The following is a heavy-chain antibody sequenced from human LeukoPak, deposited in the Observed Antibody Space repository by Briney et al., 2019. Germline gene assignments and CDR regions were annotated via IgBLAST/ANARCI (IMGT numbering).Heavy chain of an antibody. CDR3: ARSSSSSYWFDP. CDR1: GGTFSSYA. D-gene: IGHD6-6*01. Sequence: SVKVSCKASGGTFSSYAISWVRQAPGQGLEWMGGIIPIFGTANYAQKFQGRVTITADKSTSTAYMELSSLRSEDTAVYYCARSSSSSYWFDPWGQGTLVTVSS. V-gene: IGHV1-69*06. J-gene: IGHJ5*02. CDR2: IIPIFGTA.